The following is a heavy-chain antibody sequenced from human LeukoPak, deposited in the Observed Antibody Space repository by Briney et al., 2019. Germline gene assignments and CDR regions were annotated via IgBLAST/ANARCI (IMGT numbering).Heavy chain of an antibody. CDR3: ARSNGYDEPFDY. CDR2: INPNSGGT. V-gene: IGHV1-2*06. D-gene: IGHD5-12*01. CDR1: GYTFTGYY. J-gene: IGHJ4*02. Sequence: ASVKVSCKASGYTFTGYYFHWVRQAPGQGLEWMGRINPNSGGTNYAQKFQGRVTMTRDTSISTPYMELSRLRSDDTAVYYWARSNGYDEPFDYWGQGTLVTVSS.